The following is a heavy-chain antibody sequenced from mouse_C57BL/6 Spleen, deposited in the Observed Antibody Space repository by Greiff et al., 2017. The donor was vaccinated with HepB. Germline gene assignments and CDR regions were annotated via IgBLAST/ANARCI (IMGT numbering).Heavy chain of an antibody. V-gene: IGHV1-26*01. CDR3: LSGSFVY. Sequence: EVQLQQSGPELVKPGASVKISCKASGYTFTDYYMNWVKQSHGKSLEWIGEINPTTGGTSYNQKFKGKATLTVDKSSSTAYMELSSLTSEDSAVYYCLSGSFVYGGQGTPLTVSS. CDR2: INPTTGGT. CDR1: GYTFTDYY. J-gene: IGHJ2*01.